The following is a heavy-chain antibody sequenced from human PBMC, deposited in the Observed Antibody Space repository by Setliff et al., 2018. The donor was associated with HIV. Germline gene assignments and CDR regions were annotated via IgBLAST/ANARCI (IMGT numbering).Heavy chain of an antibody. D-gene: IGHD2-15*01. V-gene: IGHV4-4*08. CDR3: AREYYRSGGYYSSWKYYYMDV. CDR2: IHTSGTT. J-gene: IGHJ6*03. Sequence: PSETLSLTCTVSGDSSSNDYWTWVRQPPGKGLEWIGNIHTSGTTNYNPSLNSRVTISVDMSKSQFSLRLSSVTAADTAMYYCAREYYRSGGYYSSWKYYYMDVWGKGTTVTVSS. CDR1: GDSSSNDY.